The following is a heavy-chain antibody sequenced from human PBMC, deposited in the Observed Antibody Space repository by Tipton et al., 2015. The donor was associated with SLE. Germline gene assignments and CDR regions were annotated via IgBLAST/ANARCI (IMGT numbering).Heavy chain of an antibody. CDR2: IYYSGRT. CDR3: AREVITITDSDAFDI. CDR1: GGSISSSSYY. J-gene: IGHJ3*02. V-gene: IGHV4-39*07. D-gene: IGHD2-21*01. Sequence: TLSLTCSVSGGSISSSSYYWGWIRQPPGKGLEWIGSIYYSGRTYYNPPLKSRVTLSSDTSKNQFSLRVRSVTAADTAVYYCAREVITITDSDAFDIWGQGTMVTVSS.